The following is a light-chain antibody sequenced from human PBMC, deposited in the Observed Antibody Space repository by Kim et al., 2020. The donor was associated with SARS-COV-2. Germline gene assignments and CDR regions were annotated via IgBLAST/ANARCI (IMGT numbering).Light chain of an antibody. Sequence: GECATPACWTSHSVSSYLAWYQQKPGHAPRLLIDDASNRATGIPARFSGSGSGTDFTLTISSLEPEDFAVYYCQQRYSWPLTFGGGTKVDIK. CDR1: HSVSSY. J-gene: IGKJ4*01. CDR3: QQRYSWPLT. V-gene: IGKV3-11*01. CDR2: DAS.